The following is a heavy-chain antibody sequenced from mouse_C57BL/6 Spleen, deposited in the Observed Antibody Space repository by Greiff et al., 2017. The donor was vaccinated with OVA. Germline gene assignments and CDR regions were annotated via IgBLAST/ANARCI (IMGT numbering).Heavy chain of an antibody. Sequence: EVTLMESGGDLVKPGGSLKLSCAASGFTFSSYGMSWVRQTPDKRLEWVATISSGGSYTSYPASVKGRFTISRDNAKNTLYLQMGSLKSEETAMYYCASTVVDWYFDVWGTGTTVTVSS. J-gene: IGHJ1*03. CDR1: GFTFSSYG. CDR3: ASTVVDWYFDV. D-gene: IGHD1-1*01. CDR2: ISSGGSYT. V-gene: IGHV5-6*01.